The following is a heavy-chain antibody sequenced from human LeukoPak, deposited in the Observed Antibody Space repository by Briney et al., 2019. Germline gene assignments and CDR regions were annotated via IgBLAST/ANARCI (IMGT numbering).Heavy chain of an antibody. V-gene: IGHV4-59*01. CDR1: GGSISSYY. J-gene: IGHJ4*02. D-gene: IGHD3-9*01. CDR3: ARGGYYDILTGYSSFDY. Sequence: SETLSLTCTVSGGSISSYYWSWIRQPPGKGLEWIGYIYYSGSTNYNPSLKSRVTISVDASKNQFFLKLSSVTAADTAVYYCARGGYYDILTGYSSFDYWGQGTLVSVPS. CDR2: IYYSGST.